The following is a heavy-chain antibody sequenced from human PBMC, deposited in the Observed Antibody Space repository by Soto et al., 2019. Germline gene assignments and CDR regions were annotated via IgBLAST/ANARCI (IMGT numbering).Heavy chain of an antibody. Sequence: GGSLRLSCAASGFTFSSYAMSWVRQAPGKGLEWVSAISGSGGSTYYADSVKGRFTISRDNSKNTLYLQMNSLRAEDTAVYYCAKDLYSSSSIPNYYSYSDMDVLGQETTLTVSS. V-gene: IGHV3-23*01. CDR1: GFTFSSYA. CDR2: ISGSGGST. D-gene: IGHD6-6*01. CDR3: AKDLYSSSSIPNYYSYSDMDV. J-gene: IGHJ6*02.